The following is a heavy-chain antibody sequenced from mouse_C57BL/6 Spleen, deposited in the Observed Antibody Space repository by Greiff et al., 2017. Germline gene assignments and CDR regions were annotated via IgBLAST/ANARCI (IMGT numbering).Heavy chain of an antibody. D-gene: IGHD1-1*01. V-gene: IGHV5-4*01. J-gene: IGHJ3*01. CDR2: ISDGGSYT. CDR1: GFTFSSYA. CDR3: AREDYGSSDDWFAY. Sequence: EVKLMESGGGLVKPGGSLKLSCAASGFTFSSYAMSWVRQTPEKRLEWVATISDGGSYTYYPDNVKGRFTISRDNAKNNLYLQMSHMKSEDTAMYYCAREDYGSSDDWFAYWGQGTLVTVAA.